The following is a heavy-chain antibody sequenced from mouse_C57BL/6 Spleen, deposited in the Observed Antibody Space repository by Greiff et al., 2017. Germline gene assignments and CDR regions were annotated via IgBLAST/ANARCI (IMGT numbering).Heavy chain of an antibody. D-gene: IGHD1-1*01. J-gene: IGHJ2*01. CDR1: GYTFTSYW. CDR3: ARSSPNYYGSSYRED. V-gene: IGHV1-61*01. CDR2: IYPSDSET. Sequence: QVQLQQPGAELVRPGSSVKLSCKASGYTFTSYWMDWVKQRPGQGLEWIGNIYPSDSETHYNQKFKDKATLTVDKSSSTAYMQLSSLTSEDSAVYYCARSSPNYYGSSYREDWGQGTTLTVSS.